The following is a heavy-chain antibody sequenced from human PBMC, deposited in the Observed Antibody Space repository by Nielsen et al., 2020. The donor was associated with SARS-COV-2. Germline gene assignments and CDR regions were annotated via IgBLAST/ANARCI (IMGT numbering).Heavy chain of an antibody. CDR3: ARDPEGLFWYFDL. V-gene: IGHV1-46*01. J-gene: IGHJ2*01. D-gene: IGHD3-3*01. Sequence: ASVKVSCKASGYTFTSYYMHWVRQAPGQGLEWMGIINPSGGSTSYAQKFQGRVTMTRDTSTSTVYMELNSLRAEDTAVYYCARDPEGLFWYFDLWGRGTLVTVSS. CDR1: GYTFTSYY. CDR2: INPSGGST.